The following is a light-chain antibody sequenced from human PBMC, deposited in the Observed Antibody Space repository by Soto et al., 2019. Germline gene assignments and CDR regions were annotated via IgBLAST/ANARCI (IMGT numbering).Light chain of an antibody. J-gene: IGKJ4*01. V-gene: IGKV3-20*01. CDR2: GAS. Sequence: IVVTQSPCTLSMSTGDRATLSRRASQSVSSSYLAWYQQKPGQVPRLFIYGASRRATGIPDRFSGGGSGTDFTLTISRLEPEDFAVYYCQQFSGYPLTFGGGTKVDI. CDR3: QQFSGYPLT. CDR1: QSVSSSY.